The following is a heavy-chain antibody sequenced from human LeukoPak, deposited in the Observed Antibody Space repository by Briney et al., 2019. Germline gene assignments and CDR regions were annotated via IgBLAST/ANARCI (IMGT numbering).Heavy chain of an antibody. CDR3: ARDWGTTGTTGWLFDY. CDR2: IWYDGSNK. CDR1: AFTFSSYG. D-gene: IGHD1-1*01. Sequence: GGSLRLSCAASAFTFSSYGMHWVREAPGKGLEWLAIIWYDGSNKYYADSVKGRFTISRDNSKNTLYLQMNTPRAEDTAVYYCARDWGTTGTTGWLFDYWGQGALVIVSS. J-gene: IGHJ4*02. V-gene: IGHV3-33*01.